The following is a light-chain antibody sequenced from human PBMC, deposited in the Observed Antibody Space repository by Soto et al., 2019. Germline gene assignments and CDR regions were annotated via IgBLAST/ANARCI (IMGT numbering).Light chain of an antibody. V-gene: IGKV3-15*01. CDR3: QQYNHWPPFT. CDR1: QSVSNN. CDR2: GAS. Sequence: LVMTQSQATLSLSPGERATLACRASQSVSNNLAWYQQKRVLPPRLLIYGASTTATGIPVRFSGSGSGTDVTLTSSSLQSADFAVYYCQQYNHWPPFTVGQGTKLVIK. J-gene: IGKJ2*01.